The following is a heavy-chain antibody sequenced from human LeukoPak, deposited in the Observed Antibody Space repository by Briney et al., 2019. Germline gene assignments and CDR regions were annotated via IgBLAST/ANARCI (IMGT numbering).Heavy chain of an antibody. J-gene: IGHJ4*02. CDR3: AKGRLGLELSTALDY. V-gene: IGHV3-43*01. CDR1: GFTFDDYT. CDR2: ISWDGGST. D-gene: IGHD1-7*01. Sequence: GGSLRLSCAASGFTFDDYTMHWVRQAPGKGLEWVSLISWDGGSTYYADSVKGRFTISRDNSKNSLYLQMNSPRTENTALYYCAKGRLGLELSTALDYWGQGTLVTVSS.